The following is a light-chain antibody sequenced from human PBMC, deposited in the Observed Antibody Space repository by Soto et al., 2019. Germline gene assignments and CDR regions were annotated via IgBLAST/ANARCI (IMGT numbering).Light chain of an antibody. CDR2: VNN. Sequence: QSVLTQPPSVSGAPGQRVTISCTGSSSNIGAGYDVNWYQQLPGTAPKLLISVNNIRPSGVPDRFSGSKSGTSASLAITGLQAEDEADYSCQSYEITLRAWVFGGGTQLTVL. V-gene: IGLV1-40*01. CDR1: SSNIGAGYD. CDR3: QSYEITLRAWV. J-gene: IGLJ3*02.